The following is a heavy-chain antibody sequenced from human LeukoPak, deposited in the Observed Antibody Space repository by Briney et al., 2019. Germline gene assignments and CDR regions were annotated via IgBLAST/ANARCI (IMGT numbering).Heavy chain of an antibody. D-gene: IGHD2-15*01. CDR3: ARDQGYYTGGSWYSDRGVDAFDI. CDR2: ISSSSYSYI. J-gene: IGHJ3*02. Sequence: PGGSLRLSCAASAFTFSNYSMNWVRQAPGKGLEWDSSISSSSYSYIYYADSVKGRFTISRDNAKNSLYLQMNSLRAEDTAVYYCARDQGYYTGGSWYSDRGVDAFDIWGQGTMVTVSS. V-gene: IGHV3-21*01. CDR1: AFTFSNYS.